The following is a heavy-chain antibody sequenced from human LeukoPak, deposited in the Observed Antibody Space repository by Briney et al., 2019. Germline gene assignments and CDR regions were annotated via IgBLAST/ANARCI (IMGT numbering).Heavy chain of an antibody. Sequence: PSETLSLTCTVSGGSISSYYWSWLRQPPGKGLEWIGFIYYSGSTNFNPSLKSRVTMSVDTSKNQFSLNLPSVTAADTAVYYCARGGTAMSLNWFDPRGQGTLVTVSS. J-gene: IGHJ5*02. CDR3: ARGGTAMSLNWFDP. V-gene: IGHV4-59*01. CDR1: GGSISSYY. CDR2: IYYSGST. D-gene: IGHD5-18*01.